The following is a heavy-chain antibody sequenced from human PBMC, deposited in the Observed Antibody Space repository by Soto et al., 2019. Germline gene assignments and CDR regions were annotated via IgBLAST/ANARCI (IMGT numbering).Heavy chain of an antibody. J-gene: IGHJ4*02. Sequence: QVQLVESGGGVVQPGRSLRLSCAASGFTFSSYGMHWVRQAPGKGLEWVAVIWYDGSNKYYADSVKGRFTISRDNSKNTLYLQMNSLRAEDTAVYYCARGGVYYDSSGYFDYWGQGTLVTVSS. D-gene: IGHD3-22*01. V-gene: IGHV3-33*01. CDR3: ARGGVYYDSSGYFDY. CDR2: IWYDGSNK. CDR1: GFTFSSYG.